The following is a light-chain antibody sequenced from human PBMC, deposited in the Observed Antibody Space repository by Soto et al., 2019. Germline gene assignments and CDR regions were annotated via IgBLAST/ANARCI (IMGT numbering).Light chain of an antibody. Sequence: QSVLTQPPSVSGTPGQRVTISCSGSNSNIGNNAVTWYQQLPGMAPRVLIHSDHQRHSGVPDRFFGSKSGTSASLAISGLQSQDEADYHCGVLDDSLNGYVCGSGTKLTVL. V-gene: IGLV1-44*01. CDR1: NSNIGNNA. CDR3: GVLDDSLNGYV. CDR2: SDH. J-gene: IGLJ1*01.